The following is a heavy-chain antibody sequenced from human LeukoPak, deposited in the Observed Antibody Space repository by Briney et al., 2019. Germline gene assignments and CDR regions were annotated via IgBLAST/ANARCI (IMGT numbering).Heavy chain of an antibody. CDR2: INHSGST. V-gene: IGHV4-34*01. J-gene: IGHJ3*02. Sequence: SETLSLTCAVYGGSFSGYYWTWIRQPPGKGLEWIGEINHSGSTNYNPSLKSRVTISVDTSKNQFSLKLSSVTAADTAVYYCARGTGWPLTVVVIMGGAFDIWGQGTMVTVSS. D-gene: IGHD3-22*01. CDR3: ARGTGWPLTVVVIMGGAFDI. CDR1: GGSFSGYY.